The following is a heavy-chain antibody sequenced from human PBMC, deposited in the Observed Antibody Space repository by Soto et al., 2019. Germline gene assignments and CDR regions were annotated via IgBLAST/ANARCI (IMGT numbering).Heavy chain of an antibody. CDR3: AASIFYHGMDV. CDR2: IYPGDSDT. Sequence: PWVSLRNSCNGSGYTFTNYWIGWVRQIPGKGLEWMGIIYPGDSDTKYNPSFQGQVTISADKSITTTYLRWTSLKASDTAIYYCAASIFYHGMDVWGQGTTVTLSS. J-gene: IGHJ6*02. V-gene: IGHV5-51*01. CDR1: GYTFTNYW.